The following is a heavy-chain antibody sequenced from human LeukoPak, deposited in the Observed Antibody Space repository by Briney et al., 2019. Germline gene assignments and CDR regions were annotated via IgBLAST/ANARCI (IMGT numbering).Heavy chain of an antibody. CDR2: IYYSGST. CDR1: GGSFTSDY. J-gene: IGHJ4*02. D-gene: IGHD1-26*01. Sequence: SETLSLTCTVSGGSFTSDYWSWIRQPPGKELESIGYIYYSGSTNYNPSLKSRVTISVDTSKNQFSLKLSSVTAADTAVYYCARVASVGATRALDYWGQGTLVTVSS. V-gene: IGHV4-59*01. CDR3: ARVASVGATRALDY.